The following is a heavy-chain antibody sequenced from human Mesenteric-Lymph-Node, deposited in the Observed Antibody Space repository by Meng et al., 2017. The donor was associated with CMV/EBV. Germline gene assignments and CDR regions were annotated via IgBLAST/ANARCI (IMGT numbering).Heavy chain of an antibody. D-gene: IGHD4-11*01. Sequence: SETLSLTCTVSGASIKSGNYYWSWIRQHPGKGLEWIGYIYHSGGTYYNPSLRSRITIAIDTSKNQFSLNLTSVTAADTAIFYCARESTTGEVDSWGQGTLVTVSS. CDR3: ARESTTGEVDS. CDR1: GASIKSGNYY. CDR2: IYHSGGT. J-gene: IGHJ4*02. V-gene: IGHV4-31*03.